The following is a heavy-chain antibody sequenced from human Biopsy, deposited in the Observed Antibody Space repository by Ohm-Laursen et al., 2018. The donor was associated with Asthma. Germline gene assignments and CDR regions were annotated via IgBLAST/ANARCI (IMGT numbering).Heavy chain of an antibody. Sequence: RSLRLSCTASGFTFSTYGMHWVRQAPVKGLEWVAFIAWDGINSYYADSVKGRFTISRDNSRNTLYLQKNSLRADDTAVYYCARAGESDLVGGLDVWGQGTTVIVS. D-gene: IGHD2-21*01. CDR1: GFTFSTYG. CDR3: ARAGESDLVGGLDV. CDR2: IAWDGINS. V-gene: IGHV3-30*03. J-gene: IGHJ6*02.